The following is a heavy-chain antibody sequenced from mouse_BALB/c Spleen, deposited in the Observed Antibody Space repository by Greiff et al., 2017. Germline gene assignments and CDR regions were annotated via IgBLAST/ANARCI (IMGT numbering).Heavy chain of an antibody. D-gene: IGHD2-1*01. CDR3: ARSDGNYGFDY. Sequence: QVQLKESGPELVKPGASVRISCKASGYTFTSYYIHWVKQRPGQGLEWIGWIYPGNVNTKYNEKFKGKATLTEDKSSSTAYMQLSSLTSADSAVYFCARSDGNYGFDYWGQGTTLTVSS. CDR1: GYTFTSYY. J-gene: IGHJ2*01. CDR2: IYPGNVNT. V-gene: IGHV1S56*01.